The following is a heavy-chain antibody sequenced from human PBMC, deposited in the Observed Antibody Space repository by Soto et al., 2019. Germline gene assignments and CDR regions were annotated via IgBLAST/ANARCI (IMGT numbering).Heavy chain of an antibody. J-gene: IGHJ6*02. D-gene: IGHD2-15*01. Sequence: ETLSLNCNVCGGSIRCNYWSWIGQPAGKALEWIGRIYTSGTTNYNPSLKSRATMLIDTSKNQFSLILSSVTAADTGVYYCGREVASGFGMDVWGQGTTVTVSS. CDR2: IYTSGTT. CDR3: GREVASGFGMDV. V-gene: IGHV4-4*07. CDR1: GGSIRCNY.